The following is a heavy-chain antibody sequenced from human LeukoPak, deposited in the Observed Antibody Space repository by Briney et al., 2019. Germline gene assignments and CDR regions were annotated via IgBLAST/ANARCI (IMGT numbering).Heavy chain of an antibody. CDR1: GYTFTSYD. J-gene: IGHJ4*02. V-gene: IGHV1-8*01. Sequence: ASVKVSCKASGYTFTSYDVNWVRQATGQGLEWMGWMNPNSGNTGYAQKFQGRVTMTRNTCISTAYMELSSLRSEDTAVYYCARYEGDVVVTAIHWGQGTLVTVSS. CDR2: MNPNSGNT. CDR3: ARYEGDVVVTAIH. D-gene: IGHD2-21*02.